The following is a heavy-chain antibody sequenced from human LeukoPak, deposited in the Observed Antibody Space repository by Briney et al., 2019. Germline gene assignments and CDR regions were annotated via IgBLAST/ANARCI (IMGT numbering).Heavy chain of an antibody. Sequence: SQTLSLTCTVSGGSISSGGYYWSWIRQHPGKGLEWIGYIYYSGSTYYNPSLKSRVTISVDTSKNQFSLKLSSVTAADTAVYYCARDRGPYSGYDSYYFDYWGQGTLVTVSS. V-gene: IGHV4-31*03. D-gene: IGHD5-12*01. J-gene: IGHJ4*02. CDR1: GGSISSGGYY. CDR2: IYYSGST. CDR3: ARDRGPYSGYDSYYFDY.